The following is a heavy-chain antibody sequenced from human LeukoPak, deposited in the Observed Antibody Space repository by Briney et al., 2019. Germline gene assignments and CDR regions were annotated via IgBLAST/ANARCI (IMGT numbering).Heavy chain of an antibody. CDR1: GFTFSSYG. V-gene: IGHV3-30*02. CDR3: AKDRSSGWYANGFDY. D-gene: IGHD6-19*01. CDR2: IRYDGSNK. Sequence: GGSLRLSCAASGFTFSSYGMHRVRQAPGKGLEWVAFIRYDGSNKYYADSVKGRFTISRDNSKNTLYLQMNSLRAEDTAVYYCAKDRSSGWYANGFDYWGQGTLVTVSS. J-gene: IGHJ4*02.